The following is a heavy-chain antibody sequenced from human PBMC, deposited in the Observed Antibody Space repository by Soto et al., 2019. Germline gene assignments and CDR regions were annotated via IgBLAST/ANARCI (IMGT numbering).Heavy chain of an antibody. V-gene: IGHV1-2*04. CDR2: INPNSGGT. Sequence: QVQLVQSGAEVKKPGASVKVSCKASGYTFTGYYMHWVRQAPGQGLESMGWINPNSGGTNYAQKFQGWVTMTRDTSISTAYMELSRLRSDDTAVYYCARDAGGIAVAPRYFDYWGQGTLVTVSS. CDR3: ARDAGGIAVAPRYFDY. D-gene: IGHD6-19*01. CDR1: GYTFTGYY. J-gene: IGHJ4*02.